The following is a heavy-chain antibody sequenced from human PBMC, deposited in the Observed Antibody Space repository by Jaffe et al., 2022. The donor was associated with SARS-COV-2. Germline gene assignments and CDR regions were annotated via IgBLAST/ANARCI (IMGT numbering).Heavy chain of an antibody. CDR1: GGSISSGSYY. Sequence: QVQLQESGPGLVKPSQTLSLTCTVSGGSISSGSYYWSWIRQPAGKGLEWIGRIYTSGSTNYNPSLKSRVTISVDTSKNQFSLKLSSVTAADTAVYYCARDRPIRAWGAYYYYGMDVWGQGTTVTVSS. V-gene: IGHV4-61*02. CDR2: IYTSGST. D-gene: IGHD7-27*01. CDR3: ARDRPIRAWGAYYYYGMDV. J-gene: IGHJ6*02.